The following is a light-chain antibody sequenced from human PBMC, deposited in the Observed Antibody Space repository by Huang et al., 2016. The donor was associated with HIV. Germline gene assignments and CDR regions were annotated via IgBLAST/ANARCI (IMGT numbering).Light chain of an antibody. Sequence: EIVLTQTPAILSLSPGETATLSCRASQSISSYLAWYQHKPGQAPRLLIYDASIRATGIPARFSGSESGTDFTLTIFSLEPEDFAVYYCQQRSNWPPGATFGQGTRLEIK. CDR1: QSISSY. J-gene: IGKJ2*01. CDR3: QQRSNWPPGAT. V-gene: IGKV3-11*01. CDR2: DAS.